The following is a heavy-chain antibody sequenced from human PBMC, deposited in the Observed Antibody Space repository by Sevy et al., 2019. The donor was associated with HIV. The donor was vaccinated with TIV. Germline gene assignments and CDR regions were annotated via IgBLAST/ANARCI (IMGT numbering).Heavy chain of an antibody. CDR3: ANGTLGVPTVIYCSYGMSV. D-gene: IGHD2-2*01. Sequence: GGSLRLSCAASGFTFSSYAMSWVRQAPGKGLEWVSAISHSGDGTYYADSVKGRFTISRDKSKNTLYLEMNSLRAEDTGVYYCANGTLGVPTVIYCSYGMSVWGQGTTVTVSS. CDR1: GFTFSSYA. CDR2: ISHSGDGT. J-gene: IGHJ6*02. V-gene: IGHV3-23*01.